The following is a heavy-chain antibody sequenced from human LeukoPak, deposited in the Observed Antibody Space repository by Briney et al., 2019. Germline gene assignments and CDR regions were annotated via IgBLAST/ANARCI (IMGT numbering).Heavy chain of an antibody. CDR1: GYKFTNYC. D-gene: IGHD4-17*01. CDR3: ASPLYTVTTQIDAFDI. V-gene: IGHV5-10-1*01. J-gene: IGHJ3*02. Sequence: KNGESLKIPCKGSGYKFTNYCIGWVRQMPGKGPEWMGRIDPSDSYTNYSPSIQGHVTISADKSISTAYLQWTSLKASDTAMYYCASPLYTVTTQIDAFDIWGQGTMVTVSS. CDR2: IDPSDSYT.